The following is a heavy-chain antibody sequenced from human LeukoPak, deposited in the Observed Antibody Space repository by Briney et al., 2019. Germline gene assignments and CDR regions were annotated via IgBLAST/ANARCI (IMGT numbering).Heavy chain of an antibody. J-gene: IGHJ5*02. Sequence: GGSLRLSCAASGFTFSSYWMHWVRDAPGKGVEWVSAISGSGGSTYYADSVKGRFTISRDNSKNTLYLQMNSLRAEDTAVYYCAKEPLDCSISSCYVLGWFDPWGQGTLVTVSS. D-gene: IGHD2-2*01. CDR3: AKEPLDCSISSCYVLGWFDP. CDR2: ISGSGGST. V-gene: IGHV3-23*01. CDR1: GFTFSSYW.